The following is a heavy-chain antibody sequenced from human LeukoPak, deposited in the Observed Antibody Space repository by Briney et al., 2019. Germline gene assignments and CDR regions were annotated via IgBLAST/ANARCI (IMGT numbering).Heavy chain of an antibody. V-gene: IGHV3-30*02. Sequence: GGSLRLSCAASGFTLSNHAMHWVRQAPGKGLEWVAFIRSDGSNKDYADSVKGRFTISRDNAKNSLYLQMNSLRAEDTAVYYCASGSTYTLFDYWGQGTLVTVSS. J-gene: IGHJ4*02. D-gene: IGHD1-1*01. CDR2: IRSDGSNK. CDR3: ASGSTYTLFDY. CDR1: GFTLSNHA.